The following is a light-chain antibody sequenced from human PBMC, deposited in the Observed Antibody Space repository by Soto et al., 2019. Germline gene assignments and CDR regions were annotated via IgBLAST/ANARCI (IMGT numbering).Light chain of an antibody. CDR2: EVS. J-gene: IGLJ1*01. CDR1: SSDIGDYNY. CDR3: SSYTSSSTYV. V-gene: IGLV2-8*01. Sequence: QSVLTQPPSASGSLGQSVTISCTGTSSDIGDYNYVSWYQQHAGKAPKLMIYEVSQRPSGVPDRFSGSKSGNTASLSISGLQAEDEADYYCSSYTSSSTYVFGTGTKVTVL.